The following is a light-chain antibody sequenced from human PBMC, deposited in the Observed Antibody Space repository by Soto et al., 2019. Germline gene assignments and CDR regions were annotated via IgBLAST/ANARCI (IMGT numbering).Light chain of an antibody. CDR1: QSVSSN. CDR3: QQYNNLPRT. CDR2: GAS. Sequence: EIVMTQSPATLSVSPGERATLSCGASQSVSSNLAWYQQKPGQAPRLLIYGASTRATGVPARFSGSGSGTEFTLTISSLQSEDFAVYYCQQYNNLPRTFGQGTKVDIK. J-gene: IGKJ1*01. V-gene: IGKV3-15*01.